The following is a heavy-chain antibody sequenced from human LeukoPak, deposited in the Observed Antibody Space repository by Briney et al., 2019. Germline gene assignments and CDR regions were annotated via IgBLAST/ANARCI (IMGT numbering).Heavy chain of an antibody. CDR1: GFTFSSYW. J-gene: IGHJ4*02. Sequence: PGGSLRLSCAASGFTFSSYWMHWFRQAPEKGLVWVSRINSDGSSTSYADSVKGRFTISRDNAKNTLYLQMNSLRAEDTAVYYCARGSSPRRFDYWGQGTLVTVSS. D-gene: IGHD3-10*01. CDR2: INSDGSST. CDR3: ARGSSPRRFDY. V-gene: IGHV3-74*01.